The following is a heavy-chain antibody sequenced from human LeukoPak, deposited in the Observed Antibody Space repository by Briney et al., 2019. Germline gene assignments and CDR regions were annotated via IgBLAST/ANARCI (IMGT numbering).Heavy chain of an antibody. V-gene: IGHV1-18*01. CDR3: ARYCGGDCYHAFDI. D-gene: IGHD2-21*02. J-gene: IGHJ3*02. Sequence: ASVKVSCKASGYRFTSYGISWVRQAPGEGLEWMGWISAYNGNTNYAQKLQGRVTMTTDTSTGTAYMELRSLRSDDTAVYYCARYCGGDCYHAFDIWGQGTMVTVSS. CDR2: ISAYNGNT. CDR1: GYRFTSYG.